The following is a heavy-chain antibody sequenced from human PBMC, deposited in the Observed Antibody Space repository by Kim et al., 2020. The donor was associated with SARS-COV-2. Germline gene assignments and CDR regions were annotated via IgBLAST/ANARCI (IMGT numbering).Heavy chain of an antibody. J-gene: IGHJ6*02. D-gene: IGHD2-8*01. V-gene: IGHV3-66*02. Sequence: GSLRLSCAASGFTVSSNYMSWVRQAPGKGLEWVSVIYSGGSTFYADSVKGRFTISRDNSKNTLYLQMNSLRAEDTAVYYCARDLIYRGMDVWGQGTTVTVSS. CDR1: GFTVSSNY. CDR3: ARDLIYRGMDV. CDR2: IYSGGST.